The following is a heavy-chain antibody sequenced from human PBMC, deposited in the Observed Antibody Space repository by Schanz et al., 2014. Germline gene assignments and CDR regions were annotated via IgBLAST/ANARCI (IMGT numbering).Heavy chain of an antibody. J-gene: IGHJ2*01. CDR2: VSSRSDEI. Sequence: EVQLMESGGGLVKPGGSLRLSCVASGFAFSSFAMTWVRQAPGKGLEWVAAVSSRSDEIKYADSVRGRFTISRDNSKNTLYLQMNSLRAEDTAIYYCAKDAPYPFDLWGRGTLITVSS. CDR3: AKDAPYPFDL. V-gene: IGHV3-23*01. CDR1: GFAFSSFA.